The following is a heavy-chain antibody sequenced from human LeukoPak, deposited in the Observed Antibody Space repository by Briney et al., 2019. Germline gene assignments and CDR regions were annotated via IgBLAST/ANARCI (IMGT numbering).Heavy chain of an antibody. CDR3: ARGITYYYGSGNIPPPDY. CDR2: ISSSSSYI. CDR1: GFTFSSYS. Sequence: SGGSLRLSCAASGFTFSSYSMNWVRQAPGKGLEWVSSISSSSSYIYYADSVKGRFTISRDSAKTSLYLQMNSLRAEDTAVYYCARGITYYYGSGNIPPPDYWGQGTLVTVSS. J-gene: IGHJ4*02. V-gene: IGHV3-21*01. D-gene: IGHD3-10*01.